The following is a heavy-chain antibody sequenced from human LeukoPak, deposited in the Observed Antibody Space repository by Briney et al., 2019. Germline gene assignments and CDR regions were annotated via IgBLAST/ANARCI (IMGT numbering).Heavy chain of an antibody. V-gene: IGHV1-69*01. CDR3: ARDSSSGDAFDI. CDR1: GGTFSSYA. D-gene: IGHD6-13*01. Sequence: ASVKVSCKASGGTFSSYAISWVRQAPGQGLEWMGGIIPIFGTANYAQKFQGRVTITADESTSTAYMELSSLRSEDTAVYYCARDSSSGDAFDIWGQGTMFTVSS. J-gene: IGHJ3*02. CDR2: IIPIFGTA.